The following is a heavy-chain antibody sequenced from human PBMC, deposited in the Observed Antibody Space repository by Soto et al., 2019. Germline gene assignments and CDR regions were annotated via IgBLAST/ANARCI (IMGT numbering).Heavy chain of an antibody. CDR2: IYYSGST. CDR1: GGSISSGDYY. Sequence: QVQLQESGPGLVKPSQTLSLTCTVSGGSISSGDYYWSWIRQPPGKGLEWIGYIYYSGSTYYNPSLKSRVTISVDTSKNQFSLMLISVTDADTAVYYCVIDHYVYDILTGYGYYYGMDVWGQGTTVTVSS. V-gene: IGHV4-30-4*01. CDR3: VIDHYVYDILTGYGYYYGMDV. J-gene: IGHJ6*02. D-gene: IGHD3-9*01.